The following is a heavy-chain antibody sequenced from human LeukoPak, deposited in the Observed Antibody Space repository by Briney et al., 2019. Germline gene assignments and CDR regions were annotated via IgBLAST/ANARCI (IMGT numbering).Heavy chain of an antibody. D-gene: IGHD1-26*01. CDR2: ISGSVGST. Sequence: PGGSLRLSCAASGFTFSSYAMSWVRQAPGKGLEWVSAISGSVGSTYYADSVKGRFTISRDNSGNTLYLQMNSLSAEDTAVYYCAKAPGATHFDYWGQGTLVIVSS. V-gene: IGHV3-23*01. J-gene: IGHJ4*02. CDR3: AKAPGATHFDY. CDR1: GFTFSSYA.